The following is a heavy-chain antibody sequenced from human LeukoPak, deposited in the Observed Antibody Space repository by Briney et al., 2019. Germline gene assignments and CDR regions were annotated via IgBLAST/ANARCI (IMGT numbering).Heavy chain of an antibody. Sequence: PGGSLRLSCAASGFTFSSYAMSWVRQAPGKGLEWVSAISGSGGSTYYADSVKGRFTISRDNSKNTLYLQMNSLRAEDTAVYYCARTPQSNDYGDSWGQGTLVTVSS. CDR1: GFTFSSYA. CDR2: ISGSGGST. V-gene: IGHV3-23*01. D-gene: IGHD1-1*01. CDR3: ARTPQSNDYGDS. J-gene: IGHJ4*02.